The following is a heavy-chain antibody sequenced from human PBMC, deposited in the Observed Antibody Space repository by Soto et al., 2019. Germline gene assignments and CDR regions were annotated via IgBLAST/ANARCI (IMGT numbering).Heavy chain of an antibody. CDR2: IYYSGST. D-gene: IGHD2-8*01. J-gene: IGHJ5*02. Sequence: QVQLQESGPGLVKPSQTLSLTCTVSGGSISSGGYYWSWIRQHPGKGLEWIGYIYYSGSTYYNPSLKSRVTISVDTSKNPFSLKLSSVTAADTAVYYCARVHRILYSGWFDPWGQGTLVTVSS. CDR3: ARVHRILYSGWFDP. V-gene: IGHV4-31*03. CDR1: GGSISSGGYY.